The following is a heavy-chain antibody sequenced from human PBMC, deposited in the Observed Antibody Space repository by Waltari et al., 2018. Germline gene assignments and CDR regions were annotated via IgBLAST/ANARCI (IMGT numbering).Heavy chain of an antibody. D-gene: IGHD2-15*01. V-gene: IGHV4-39*07. CDR2: IYYRGST. CDR1: GGSISHNTYY. J-gene: IGHJ5*02. CDR3: ARDVVIMENWFDP. Sequence: QLQLQESGPGLVKPSETLSLTCTVSGGSISHNTYYWGWIRQPPGKGLEWIGSIYYRGSTYYNPSLRSRVTIVVDTSKNQFSLKLTSVTAADTAVYYCARDVVIMENWFDPWGQGTLVTVSS.